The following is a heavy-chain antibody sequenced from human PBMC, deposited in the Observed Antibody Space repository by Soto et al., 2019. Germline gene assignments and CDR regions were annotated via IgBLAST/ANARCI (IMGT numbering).Heavy chain of an antibody. V-gene: IGHV4-34*01. CDR2: INHSGST. CDR3: ARGIAVAGTGGDFDY. D-gene: IGHD6-19*01. Sequence: LSLTCAVYGGSFSGYYWSWIRQPPGKGLEWIGEINHSGSTNYNPSLKSRVTISVDTSKNQFSLKLSSVTAADTAVYYCARGIAVAGTGGDFDYWGQGTLVTVSS. J-gene: IGHJ4*02. CDR1: GGSFSGYY.